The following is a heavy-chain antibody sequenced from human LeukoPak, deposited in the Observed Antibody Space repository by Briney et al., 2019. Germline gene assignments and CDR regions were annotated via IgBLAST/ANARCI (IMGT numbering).Heavy chain of an antibody. V-gene: IGHV1-2*04. CDR1: GYTFTGYY. D-gene: IGHD1-26*01. CDR2: INPNSGGT. CDR3: ARGKQWELPDLDY. J-gene: IGHJ4*02. Sequence: GASVKVSCKASGYTFTGYYMHWVRQAPGQGLEWMGWINPNSGGTNYAQKFQGWVTMTRDTSISTAYMELSRLRSDDTAVYYCARGKQWELPDLDYWGQGTLVTVSS.